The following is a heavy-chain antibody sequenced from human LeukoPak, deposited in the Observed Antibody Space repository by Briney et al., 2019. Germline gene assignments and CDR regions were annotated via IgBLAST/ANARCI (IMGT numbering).Heavy chain of an antibody. CDR3: ASGYCSSTSCYDD. Sequence: SGGSLRLSCGASGFTFSDYYMRWIRQAPGKGVEWVSYVSSSGSTIYYADSVKGRFTISRDNAKNSLYLQMNSLRAEDTAVYYCASGYCSSTSCYDDWGQGTLVTVSS. D-gene: IGHD2-2*03. CDR2: VSSSGSTI. CDR1: GFTFSDYY. V-gene: IGHV3-11*01. J-gene: IGHJ4*02.